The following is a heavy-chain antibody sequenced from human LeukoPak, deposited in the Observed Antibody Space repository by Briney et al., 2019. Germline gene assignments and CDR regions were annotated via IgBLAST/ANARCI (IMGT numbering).Heavy chain of an antibody. D-gene: IGHD3-9*01. CDR2: IYYSGGT. Sequence: SETLSLTCIVSGGSISSYYWSWIRQPPGKGLEWIGYIYYSGGTNYNPSLKSRVTISVDTSKNQFSLKLSSVTAADTAVYYCARRVLRYFSFDIWGQGTMVTVSS. J-gene: IGHJ3*02. V-gene: IGHV4-59*08. CDR1: GGSISSYY. CDR3: ARRVLRYFSFDI.